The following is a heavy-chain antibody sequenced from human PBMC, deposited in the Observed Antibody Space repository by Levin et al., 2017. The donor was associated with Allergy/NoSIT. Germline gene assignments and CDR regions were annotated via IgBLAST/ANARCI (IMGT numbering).Heavy chain of an antibody. D-gene: IGHD2-15*01. Sequence: GESLKISCAASGFTFSGYWMTWVRQAPGKGLEWVANIREDGGEKYYADSVKGRFTISRDNAKTSVFLQISSVRAEDTAVYYCAKDRRCSGVSCYRGVFDSWGQGTQVTVSS. J-gene: IGHJ4*02. CDR3: AKDRRCSGVSCYRGVFDS. CDR2: IREDGGEK. V-gene: IGHV3-7*03. CDR1: GFTFSGYW.